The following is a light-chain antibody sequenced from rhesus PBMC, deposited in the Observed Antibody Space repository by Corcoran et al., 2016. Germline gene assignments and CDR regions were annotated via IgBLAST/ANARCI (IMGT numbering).Light chain of an antibody. CDR2: KTS. CDR1: QSITTW. V-gene: IGKV1-22*01. Sequence: DIQMTQSPSSLSASVGDPVTITYRASQSITTWLDWYQQKPGKAPNLLIYKTSSLQTGVPSRFSGSGSGTDFTLTISRLQPEDCGTYYWLQYSSKPFTFGPGTKLDIK. J-gene: IGKJ3*01. CDR3: LQYSSKPFT.